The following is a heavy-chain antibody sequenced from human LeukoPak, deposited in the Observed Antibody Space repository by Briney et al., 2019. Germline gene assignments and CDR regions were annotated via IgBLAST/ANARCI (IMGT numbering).Heavy chain of an antibody. CDR1: GGTFIRYA. Sequence: SVKVSCKGSGGTFIRYAISWVRQAPGQGLAWMGRIIPIFGTANYAQKFQGRVTITTDKSTSTAYMELSSLRTEDTAVYYCASDRVSGYYSFDNCGQETLVTVSS. J-gene: IGHJ4*02. D-gene: IGHD3-22*01. CDR2: IIPIFGTA. CDR3: ASDRVSGYYSFDN. V-gene: IGHV1-69*05.